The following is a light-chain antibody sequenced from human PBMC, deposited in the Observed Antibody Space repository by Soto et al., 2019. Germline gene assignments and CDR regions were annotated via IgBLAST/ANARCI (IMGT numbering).Light chain of an antibody. Sequence: EIVMTQSPATLSVSPGERATLSCRASQSVNIYLAWYHQKPGQAPRLLIFGASYRATGIPARFSGSGSGTEFNLTISSLQSEDFAVYFCQQYDDWLRLTFGGGTKVEIK. J-gene: IGKJ4*01. CDR3: QQYDDWLRLT. V-gene: IGKV3D-15*01. CDR2: GAS. CDR1: QSVNIY.